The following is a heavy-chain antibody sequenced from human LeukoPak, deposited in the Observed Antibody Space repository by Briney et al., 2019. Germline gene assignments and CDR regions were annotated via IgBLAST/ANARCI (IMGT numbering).Heavy chain of an antibody. CDR1: GGSISSSRYY. CDR3: ARENSGSKGADY. J-gene: IGHJ4*02. CDR2: IYYDGST. Sequence: SETLSLTCTVSGGSISSSRYYWGWIRQPPGKGLEWIGTIYYDGSTYYNPSLKSRVTISVDTSNNQFSLKLSSVTAADTAVYYCARENSGSKGADYWGQGTLVTVSS. D-gene: IGHD1-26*01. V-gene: IGHV4-39*07.